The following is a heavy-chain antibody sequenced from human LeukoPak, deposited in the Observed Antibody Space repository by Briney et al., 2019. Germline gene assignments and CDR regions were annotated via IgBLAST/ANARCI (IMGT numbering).Heavy chain of an antibody. CDR1: GFTVSSNF. V-gene: IGHV3-53*04. D-gene: IGHD4-17*01. CDR2: ISSGGTT. J-gene: IGHJ4*02. CDR3: ARDRSYGDFAWGY. Sequence: GGSLRLSCAASGFTVSSNFMTWVRQAPGKGLEWVSVISSGGTTYYADSVKGRFTISRHISKNTVYLQMNSLRAEDTAVYYCARDRSYGDFAWGYWGQGTLVTVSS.